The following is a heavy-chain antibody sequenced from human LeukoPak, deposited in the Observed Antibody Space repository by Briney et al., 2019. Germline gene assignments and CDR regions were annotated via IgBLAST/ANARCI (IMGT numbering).Heavy chain of an antibody. V-gene: IGHV3-23*01. D-gene: IGHD1-7*01. J-gene: IGHJ4*02. Sequence: GGSLRLSCAASGFTFSSYAMSWVRQAPGKGLEWVSNISGRDGSTYYADSVKGRFTISRDNSKNTLYLQMNSLRVEDTAVYYCARAHNWKYGTFDYWGQGTLVTVSS. CDR1: GFTFSSYA. CDR2: ISGRDGST. CDR3: ARAHNWKYGTFDY.